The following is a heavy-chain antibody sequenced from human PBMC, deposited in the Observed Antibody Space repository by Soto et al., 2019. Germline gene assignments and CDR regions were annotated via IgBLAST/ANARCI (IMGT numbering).Heavy chain of an antibody. V-gene: IGHV6-1*01. CDR3: ARSPRDIVVVVAGYYGMDV. CDR1: GDSVSSNSAA. CDR2: TYYRSKWYN. D-gene: IGHD2-15*01. Sequence: SRTLSLTCAISGDSVSSNSAAWNSIRQSPSRGLEWLGRTYYRSKWYNDYAVSVKSRITINPDTSKNQFSLQLNSVTPEDTAVYYCARSPRDIVVVVAGYYGMDVWGQGTTVTVSS. J-gene: IGHJ6*02.